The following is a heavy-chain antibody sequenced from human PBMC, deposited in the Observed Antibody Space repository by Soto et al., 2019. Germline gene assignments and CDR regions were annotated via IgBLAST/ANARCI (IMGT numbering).Heavy chain of an antibody. CDR3: ARARGGYFDY. V-gene: IGHV4-59*01. D-gene: IGHD3-10*01. CDR1: RGSISTYY. Sequence: PSETLSLTCTVSRGSISTYYWSWIRQPPGKGPEWIGYVYHSGTTNYNPSLESRVTISLDTSKNQFSLKLSSVTAADTAVYYCARARGGYFDYWGQGTLVTVSS. CDR2: VYHSGTT. J-gene: IGHJ4*02.